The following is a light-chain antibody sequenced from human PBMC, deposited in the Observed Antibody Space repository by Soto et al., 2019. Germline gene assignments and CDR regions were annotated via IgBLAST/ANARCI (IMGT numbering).Light chain of an antibody. CDR2: GNS. CDR1: SSNNGAGYD. CDR3: QSYDSSLSAVV. Sequence: QSVLTQPPSVSGAPGQRVNISCTGSSSNNGAGYDVHWYQQLPGTAPKLLIYGNSNRPSGVPDRFSGSKSGTSASLAITGLQAEDEADYYCQSYDSSLSAVVFGGGTKLTVL. J-gene: IGLJ2*01. V-gene: IGLV1-40*01.